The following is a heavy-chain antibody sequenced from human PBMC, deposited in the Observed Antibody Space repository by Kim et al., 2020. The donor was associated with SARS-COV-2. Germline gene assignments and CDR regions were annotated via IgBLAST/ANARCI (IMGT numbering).Heavy chain of an antibody. CDR3: ARHPRFLDHYDYVWGSYYAFDI. V-gene: IGHV5-10-1*01. Sequence: GESLKISCKGSGYSFTSYWISWVRQMPGKGLEWMGRIDPSDSYTNYSPSFQGHVTISADKSISTAYLQWSSLKASDTAMYYCARHPRFLDHYDYVWGSYYAFDIWGQGTMVTVSS. D-gene: IGHD3-16*01. CDR1: GYSFTSYW. J-gene: IGHJ3*02. CDR2: IDPSDSYT.